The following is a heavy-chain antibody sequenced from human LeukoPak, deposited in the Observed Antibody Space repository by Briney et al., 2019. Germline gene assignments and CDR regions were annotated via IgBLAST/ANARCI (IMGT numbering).Heavy chain of an antibody. D-gene: IGHD2-2*01. CDR1: GYSFTSYW. CDR2: IYPGDSDT. V-gene: IGHV5-51*01. CDR3: ARHEDIVVVPAAIGAFDI. Sequence: GGLRLSCKGSGYSFTSYWIGWVRQMPGKGLEWVGIIYPGDSDTRYSPSFQGQVTISADKSISTAYLQWSSLKASDTAMYYCARHEDIVVVPAAIGAFDIWGQGTMVTVSS. J-gene: IGHJ3*02.